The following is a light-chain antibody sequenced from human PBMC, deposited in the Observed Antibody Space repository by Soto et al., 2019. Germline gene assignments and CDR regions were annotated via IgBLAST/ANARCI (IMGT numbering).Light chain of an antibody. CDR2: GAS. V-gene: IGKV3-20*01. J-gene: IGKJ2*01. CDR3: QQFGSSLYT. CDR1: QSVSSTY. Sequence: ETVLTQSPGTLSLSPRERATLSCRASQSVSSTYLAWYQQKPDQAPRLLIYGASSRATGIPDRFSGSGSGTDFTLTISRLEPEDFAVYYCQQFGSSLYTFGQGTKLEI.